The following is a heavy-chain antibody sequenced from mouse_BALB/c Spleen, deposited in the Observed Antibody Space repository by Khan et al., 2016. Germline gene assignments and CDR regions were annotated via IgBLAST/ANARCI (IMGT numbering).Heavy chain of an antibody. Sequence: EVQLLETGGGLVQPGGSRGLSCEGSGFTFSGFWMSWVRQTPGKTLEWIGDITSDGSAINYAPSLKDRFTIFRDNDKSPLYLQMGNLRSEDTATYLCMRYGNYWDFDVWGAGSTVTVAS. V-gene: IGHV11-2*02. CDR2: ITSDGSAI. CDR1: GFTFSGFW. D-gene: IGHD2-1*01. CDR3: MRYGNYWDFDV. J-gene: IGHJ1*01.